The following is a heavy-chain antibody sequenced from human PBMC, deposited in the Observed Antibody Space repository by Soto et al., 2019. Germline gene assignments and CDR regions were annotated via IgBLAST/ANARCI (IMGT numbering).Heavy chain of an antibody. Sequence: QVQLVQSGAEVKKPGASVKVSCKASGYTFTSYGISWVRQAPGQGLEWMGWISAYNGNTNYAQKLQGSVTMTTDTTTSTAHMELGSRRSDDPALYYWVRVVAEVVVVVADTPDVWFGPWGQGTLVIVSS. CDR3: VRVVAEVVVVVADTPDVWFGP. CDR1: GYTFTSYG. J-gene: IGHJ5*02. V-gene: IGHV1-18*01. D-gene: IGHD2-15*01. CDR2: ISAYNGNT.